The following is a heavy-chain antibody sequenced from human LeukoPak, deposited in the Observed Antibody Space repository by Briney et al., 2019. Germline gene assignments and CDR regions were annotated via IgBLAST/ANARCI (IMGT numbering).Heavy chain of an antibody. D-gene: IGHD3-10*01. CDR1: GFTFSTYS. J-gene: IGHJ4*02. Sequence: GGSLRLSCAASGFTFSTYSMHWVRQAPGKGLEWVSAISASGGGTYYTDSVKGRFTISRDNSKNTLYLQMNSLRAEDTALYYCAKEIAGSYYLFDYWGQGTLVTVSS. CDR2: ISASGGGT. V-gene: IGHV3-23*01. CDR3: AKEIAGSYYLFDY.